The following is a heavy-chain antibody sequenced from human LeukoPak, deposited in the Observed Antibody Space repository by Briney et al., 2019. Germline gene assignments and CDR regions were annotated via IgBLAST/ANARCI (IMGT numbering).Heavy chain of an antibody. CDR3: AKPGTGSNYYMDV. Sequence: GGSLRLPCAASGFPFSTYGMFWVRHATGKGLEGLAYIRYDGSNTKYADSVKSRFTISRNNSKNTLDLQMNSLRAEDTAVYYCAKPGTGSNYYMDVWGKGTTVTVSS. D-gene: IGHD1-1*01. V-gene: IGHV3-30*02. CDR1: GFPFSTYG. J-gene: IGHJ6*03. CDR2: IRYDGSNT.